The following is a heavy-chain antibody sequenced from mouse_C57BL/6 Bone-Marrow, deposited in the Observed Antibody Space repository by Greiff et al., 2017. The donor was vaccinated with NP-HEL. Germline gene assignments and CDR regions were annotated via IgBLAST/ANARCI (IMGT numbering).Heavy chain of an antibody. D-gene: IGHD1-1*01. V-gene: IGHV5-6*01. CDR3: ARQVLGFAY. CDR2: ISSGGSYP. J-gene: IGHJ3*01. Sequence: EVQRVESGGDLVKPGGSLKLSCAASGFTFSSYGMSWVRQTPDKRLEWVATISSGGSYPYYPDSVKGRFTISRDNAKNTLYLQMSSLKSEDTAMYYCARQVLGFAYWGQGTLVTVSA. CDR1: GFTFSSYG.